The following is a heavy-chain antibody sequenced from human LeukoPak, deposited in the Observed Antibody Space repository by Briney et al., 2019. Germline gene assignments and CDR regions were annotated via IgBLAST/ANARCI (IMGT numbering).Heavy chain of an antibody. D-gene: IGHD3-22*01. J-gene: IGHJ4*02. CDR3: AIPLTYYYDSSGYYYGDYFDY. CDR1: GGTFGSYA. Sequence: GASVKVSCKASGGTFGSYAISWVRQAPGQGLEWMGRIIPIFGTANYAQKFQGRVTITTDESTSTAYMELSSLRSEDTAVYYCAIPLTYYYDSSGYYYGDYFDYWGQGTLVTVSS. CDR2: IIPIFGTA. V-gene: IGHV1-69*05.